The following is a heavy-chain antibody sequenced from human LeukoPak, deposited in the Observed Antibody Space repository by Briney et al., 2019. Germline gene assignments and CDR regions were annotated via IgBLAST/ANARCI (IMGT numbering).Heavy chain of an antibody. CDR3: ARGPPRGKYYYMDV. J-gene: IGHJ6*03. D-gene: IGHD1-1*01. Sequence: GGSLRLSCAASGFTFSSFDMHWVRQPTGQGLEWVSTIGTASDTYYPGSVGGRFTLSRDNAKNSLYLQMNSLTAGDTAVYYCARGPPRGKYYYMDVWDKGTTVTVSS. CDR2: IGTASDT. V-gene: IGHV3-13*01. CDR1: GFTFSSFD.